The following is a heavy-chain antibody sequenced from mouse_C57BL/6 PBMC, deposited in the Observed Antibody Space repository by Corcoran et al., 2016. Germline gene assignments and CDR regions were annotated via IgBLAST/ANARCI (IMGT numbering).Heavy chain of an antibody. V-gene: IGHV1-66*01. D-gene: IGHD2-1*01. CDR1: GYSFTSYY. Sequence: QVQLQQSGPELVKPGASVKISCKASGYSFTSYYIQWVKQRPGQGLEWIGWIYPGSGNTKYNEKFKGKATLTADTSSSTAYMQLSSLTSEDSAVYYCARGYYGNPWFAYWGQGTLVTVSA. J-gene: IGHJ3*01. CDR2: IYPGSGNT. CDR3: ARGYYGNPWFAY.